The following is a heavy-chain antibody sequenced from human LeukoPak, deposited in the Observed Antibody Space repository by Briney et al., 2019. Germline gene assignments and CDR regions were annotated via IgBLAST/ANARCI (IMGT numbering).Heavy chain of an antibody. J-gene: IGHJ4*02. Sequence: GGSLRLSCAASGFTFSSYAMSWVRQAPGKGLEWVSAISGSGGSTYYADSVKGRFTISRDNSKNTLYLQMNSLRAEDTAVYYCARDQGIADYYFDYWGQGTLVTVSS. CDR3: ARDQGIADYYFDY. D-gene: IGHD6-13*01. CDR1: GFTFSSYA. V-gene: IGHV3-23*01. CDR2: ISGSGGST.